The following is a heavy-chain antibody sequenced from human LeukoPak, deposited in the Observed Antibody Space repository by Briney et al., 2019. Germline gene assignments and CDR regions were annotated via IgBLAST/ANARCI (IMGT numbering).Heavy chain of an antibody. CDR1: GFTFSNSD. V-gene: IGHV3-53*04. J-gene: IGHJ6*02. CDR2: IYSGGST. D-gene: IGHD2-2*01. CDR3: ARGPLALRYCSSTSCPQGHYYYYGMDV. Sequence: GGSLRLSCAASGFTFSNSDMNWVRQAPGKGLEWVSVIYSGGSTYYADSVKGRFTISRHNSKNTLYLQMSSLRAEDTAAYYCARGPLALRYCSSTSCPQGHYYYYGMDVWGQGTTVTVSS.